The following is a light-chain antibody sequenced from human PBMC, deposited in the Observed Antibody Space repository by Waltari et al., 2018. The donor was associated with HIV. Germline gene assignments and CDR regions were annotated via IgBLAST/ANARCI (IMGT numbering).Light chain of an antibody. J-gene: IGLJ2*01. CDR1: TGAVTSGYY. CDR3: LLYYGGAVV. CDR2: STS. V-gene: IGLV7-43*01. Sequence: QTVVTQEPSLTVSPGGTVTLTCASSTGAVTSGYYPNWFQQKPGQAPRALIYSTSKKHPGTPARFSGSLLGGKAALTLSGVQPEDEAEYYCLLYYGGAVVFGGGTKLTVL.